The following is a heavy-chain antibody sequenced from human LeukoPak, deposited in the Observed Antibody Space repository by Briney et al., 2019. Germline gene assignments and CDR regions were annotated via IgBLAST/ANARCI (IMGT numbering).Heavy chain of an antibody. J-gene: IGHJ6*03. V-gene: IGHV1-18*01. CDR3: ARGIGWSYYYYYRDV. D-gene: IGHD2-15*01. CDR1: GYTCIGYY. Sequence: ASVRVSCKASGYTCIGYYRYWVRQAPGQGLEWMGWISAYNGNTNYAHKLQGSVTMTTDTSPSTAYMELRSLRSDGTAVYYCARGIGWSYYYYYRDVWGKGTTVTVSS. CDR2: ISAYNGNT.